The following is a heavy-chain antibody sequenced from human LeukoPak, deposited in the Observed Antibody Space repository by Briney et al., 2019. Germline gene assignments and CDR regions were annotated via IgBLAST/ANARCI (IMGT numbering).Heavy chain of an antibody. D-gene: IGHD1-26*01. Sequence: GGSLRLSCAASGFIFSAYGMHWVRQAPGKGLEWIAFIRYDGSNKYYADSVKGRLTISRDNAKNTLYLQMYSLRAEDTAVYYCVKDYTRGGNYLNDAFDIWGPGTMVAVSS. CDR1: GFIFSAYG. CDR3: VKDYTRGGNYLNDAFDI. J-gene: IGHJ3*02. CDR2: IRYDGSNK. V-gene: IGHV3-30*02.